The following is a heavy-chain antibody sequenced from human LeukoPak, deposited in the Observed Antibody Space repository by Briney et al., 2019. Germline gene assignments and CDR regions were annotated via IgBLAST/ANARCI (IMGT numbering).Heavy chain of an antibody. Sequence: SVKVSCKASGGTFSSYAISWVRQAPGQGLEWMGGIIPIFGTANYAQKFQGRVTITADESTSTAYMELSSLRSEDTAVYYCVPHQQLVRGFDYWGQGTLVTVSS. D-gene: IGHD6-13*01. CDR1: GGTFSSYA. V-gene: IGHV1-69*13. CDR3: VPHQQLVRGFDY. CDR2: IIPIFGTA. J-gene: IGHJ4*02.